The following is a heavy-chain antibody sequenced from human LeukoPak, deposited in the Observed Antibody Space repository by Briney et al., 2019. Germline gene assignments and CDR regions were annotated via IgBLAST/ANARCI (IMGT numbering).Heavy chain of an antibody. D-gene: IGHD2-21*02. CDR2: ISAHNGNT. J-gene: IGHJ5*02. CDR3: ARALGYCGGDCWFDP. V-gene: IGHV1-18*01. Sequence: GASVKVSCKASGYTFTSYGISWVRQAPGQGLEWMGWISAHNGNTNYAQKLQGRVTMTTDTSTSTAYMELRSLRSDDTAVYYCARALGYCGGDCWFDPWGQGTLVTVSS. CDR1: GYTFTSYG.